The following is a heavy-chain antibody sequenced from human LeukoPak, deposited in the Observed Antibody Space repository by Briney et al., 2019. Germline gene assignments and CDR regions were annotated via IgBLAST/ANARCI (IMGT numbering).Heavy chain of an antibody. CDR1: GFSFDDYA. CDR3: AKDIEAGSGWYGGGDY. Sequence: GGSLRLSCAASGFSFDDYAMHWVRQAPGKGLEWVSGISWNSGSIGYADSVKGRFTISRDNAKNSLYLQMNSLRAEDTALYYCAKDIEAGSGWYGGGDYWGQGTLVTVSS. V-gene: IGHV3-9*01. CDR2: ISWNSGSI. J-gene: IGHJ4*02. D-gene: IGHD6-19*01.